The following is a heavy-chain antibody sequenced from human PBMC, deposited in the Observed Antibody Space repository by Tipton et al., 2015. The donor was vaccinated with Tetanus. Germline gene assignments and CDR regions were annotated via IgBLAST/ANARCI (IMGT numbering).Heavy chain of an antibody. D-gene: IGHD2-8*02. V-gene: IGHV4-4*07. Sequence: TLSLTCTVSGGSTHSFYWTWIRQSAGKGLEWIGRIYSGGSTNHNPSLKSRVTMSMDTSKNQFSLKLNSVTVADTAVYFCARVLRYSTRGGWDDAFDIWGQGTMVTVSS. CDR2: IYSGGST. CDR1: GGSTHSFY. J-gene: IGHJ3*02. CDR3: ARVLRYSTRGGWDDAFDI.